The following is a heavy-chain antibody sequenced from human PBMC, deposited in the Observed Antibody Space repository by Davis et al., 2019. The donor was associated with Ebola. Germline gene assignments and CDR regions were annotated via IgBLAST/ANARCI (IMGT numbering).Heavy chain of an antibody. CDR3: ARESSW. J-gene: IGHJ4*02. CDR2: ISWNSGSI. CDR1: GFTFDDYA. Sequence: SLKISCAASGFTFDDYAMHWVRQAPGKGLEWVSGISWNSGSIGYADSVKGRFTISRDNAKNSLYLQMNSLRAEDTAVYYCARESSWWGQGTLVTVSS. D-gene: IGHD6-13*01. V-gene: IGHV3-9*01.